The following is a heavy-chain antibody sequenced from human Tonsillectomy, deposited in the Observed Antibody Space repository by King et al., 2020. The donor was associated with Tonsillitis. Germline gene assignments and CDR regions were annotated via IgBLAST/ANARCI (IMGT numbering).Heavy chain of an antibody. CDR1: GFTFSVSS. J-gene: IGHJ6*02. D-gene: IGHD2-15*01. Sequence: VQLVESGGGLVQPGGSLKLSCAASGFTFSVSSMHWVRQASGKGLQWVGRIRSKVDNYATAYAASVEGRFTVSRDDSKNTAYLQMNSLKTEDTAVYYCTTSLGYCSGGSCPTGYYGMDLWGQGTTVTVSS. CDR2: IRSKVDNYAT. V-gene: IGHV3-73*01. CDR3: TTSLGYCSGGSCPTGYYGMDL.